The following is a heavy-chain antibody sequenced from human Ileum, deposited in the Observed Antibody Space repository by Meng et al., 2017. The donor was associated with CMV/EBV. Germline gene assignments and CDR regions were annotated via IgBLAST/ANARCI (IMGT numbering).Heavy chain of an antibody. Sequence: QVQLQESGPGLVKPSQTLSLTCTVSGGSISSGDYYWSWIRQPPGKGLEWIGYIYYSGSTYYNPSLKSRVTISVDTSKNQFSLKLSSVTAADTAVYYCARQRGYCSGGSCYHFDYWGQGTLVTVS. CDR1: GGSISSGDYY. CDR2: IYYSGST. CDR3: ARQRGYCSGGSCYHFDY. V-gene: IGHV4-30-4*08. D-gene: IGHD2-15*01. J-gene: IGHJ4*02.